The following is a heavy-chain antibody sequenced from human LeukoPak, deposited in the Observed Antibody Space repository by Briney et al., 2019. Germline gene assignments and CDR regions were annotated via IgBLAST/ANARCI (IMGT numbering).Heavy chain of an antibody. J-gene: IGHJ6*03. CDR1: GFTFDDYG. D-gene: IGHD2-2*01. CDR3: ARVPIVVVPAATWGYYYYMDV. Sequence: PGGSLRLSCAASGFTFDDYGMSWVRQAPGEGLEWVSGINWNGGSTGYADSVKGRFTISRDNAKNSLYLQMNSLRAEDTALYYCARVPIVVVPAATWGYYYYMDVWGKGTTVTVSS. CDR2: INWNGGST. V-gene: IGHV3-20*04.